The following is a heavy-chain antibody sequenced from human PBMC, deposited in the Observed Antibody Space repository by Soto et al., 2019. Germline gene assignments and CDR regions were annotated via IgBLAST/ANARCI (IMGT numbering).Heavy chain of an antibody. CDR3: VRSSIAPRRFMYPFDY. V-gene: IGHV4-39*01. D-gene: IGHD6-6*01. CDR1: GGSITSTSYY. CDR2: IYFDVNT. J-gene: IGHJ4*02. Sequence: QLQLQESGPGLVKPSETLSLTCTVSGGSITSTSYYWGWIRQPPGKGLECVGNIYFDVNTYYNPSLKSRVTISMDTSKNQVSLRLSSVTAADTAVYYCVRSSIAPRRFMYPFDYWGQGTLVTVSS.